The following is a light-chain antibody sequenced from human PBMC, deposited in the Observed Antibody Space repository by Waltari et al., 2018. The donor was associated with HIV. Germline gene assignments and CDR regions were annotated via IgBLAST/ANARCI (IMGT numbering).Light chain of an antibody. CDR3: AAWDDTLTVV. Sequence: QSVLTQPPSASGTPGQSVTISCSGTSSNIGTTYAYWYQQFPGTAPKLLIYRNNKRPSGVPDRFSGSKSGTSASLDISGLRSDDEAEYYCAAWDDTLTVVFGGGTKLTVL. CDR2: RNN. CDR1: SSNIGTTY. V-gene: IGLV1-47*01. J-gene: IGLJ2*01.